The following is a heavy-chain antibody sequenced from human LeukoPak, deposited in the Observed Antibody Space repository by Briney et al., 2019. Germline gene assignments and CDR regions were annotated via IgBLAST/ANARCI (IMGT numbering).Heavy chain of an antibody. V-gene: IGHV7-4-1*02. CDR1: GYTFTSYA. CDR3: ARPLRSPDRYCSGGSCDRGNAFDI. J-gene: IGHJ3*02. CDR2: INTNAGNP. Sequence: ASVKVSCKASGYTFTSYAMNWVRQAPGQGLEWMGWINTNAGNPTYAQGFTGRFDFSLDTSVSTAYLQISSLKAEDTAVYYCARPLRSPDRYCSGGSCDRGNAFDIWGQGTMVTVSS. D-gene: IGHD2-15*01.